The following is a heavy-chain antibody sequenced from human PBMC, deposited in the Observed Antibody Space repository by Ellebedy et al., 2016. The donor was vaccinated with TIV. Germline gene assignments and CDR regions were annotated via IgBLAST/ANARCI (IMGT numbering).Heavy chain of an antibody. J-gene: IGHJ6*02. CDR1: GFTFSIYA. CDR2: LSGSGGHT. Sequence: PGGSLRLSCAASGFTFSIYAMNWVRQAPGKGLEWVSGLSGSGGHTFYADSVKGRFTISRANSKNTVYLQRNSLRAEDTAVYYCAKRAAAAGDYHYYGMDVWGQGTTVTVSS. CDR3: AKRAAAAGDYHYYGMDV. V-gene: IGHV3-23*01. D-gene: IGHD6-13*01.